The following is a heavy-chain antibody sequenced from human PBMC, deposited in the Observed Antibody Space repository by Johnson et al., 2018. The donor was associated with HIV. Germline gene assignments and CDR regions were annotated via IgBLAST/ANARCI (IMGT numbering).Heavy chain of an antibody. CDR2: LSYDGTLR. Sequence: MQLVESGGGVVQPGSSLKIYCAVSEFTLSDYTMHWVRLAPGKGLEWVAVLSYDGTLRYYGDSVKGRFTISRDSSKSTLYLQMGSLTPEDTAVYYCARGRKDIAAADGLDNDAFDMWGQGTLVTVSS. J-gene: IGHJ3*02. CDR1: EFTLSDYT. V-gene: IGHV3-30*15. D-gene: IGHD6-13*01. CDR3: ARGRKDIAAADGLDNDAFDM.